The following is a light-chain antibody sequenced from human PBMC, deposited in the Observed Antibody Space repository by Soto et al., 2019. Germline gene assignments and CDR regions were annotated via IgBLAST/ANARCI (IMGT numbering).Light chain of an antibody. J-gene: IGLJ3*02. Sequence: QSALTQPASVSGSPGQSITIACTGTNRDVGSYNLVSWYQQRPGEAPKLIISEVRNRPSGISYRFTGSKSGNTASLTISGLQAEDEADYYCSSYTTSSTLVFGGGTKFTVL. V-gene: IGLV2-14*01. CDR2: EVR. CDR1: NRDVGSYNL. CDR3: SSYTTSSTLV.